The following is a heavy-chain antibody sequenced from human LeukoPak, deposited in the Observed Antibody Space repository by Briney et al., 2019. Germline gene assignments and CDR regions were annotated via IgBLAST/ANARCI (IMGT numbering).Heavy chain of an antibody. CDR2: IYYSGST. J-gene: IGHJ4*02. CDR3: ARFIAAATRRDFDY. Sequence: KASETLSLTCTVSGGSISSGGYYWSWIRQHPGKGLEWIGYIYYSGSTYYNPSLKSRVTISVDTSKNQFSLKLSSVTAADTAVYYCARFIAAATRRDFDYWGQGTLVTVSS. D-gene: IGHD6-13*01. CDR1: GGSISSGGYY. V-gene: IGHV4-31*03.